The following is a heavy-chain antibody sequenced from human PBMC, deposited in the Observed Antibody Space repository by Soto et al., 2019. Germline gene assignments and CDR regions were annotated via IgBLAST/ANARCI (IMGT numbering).Heavy chain of an antibody. CDR2: ISAYIGTT. CDR1: GYTFTSYG. Sequence: ASVKVSCKASGYTFTSYGISWVRQAPGQGLEWMGGISAYIGTTNYAQKFQGRVTITTDTSTSTAYMELSSLRSEDTAVYYCARAGIAAAGKYNWFDPWGQGTLVTVSS. V-gene: IGHV1-18*01. CDR3: ARAGIAAAGKYNWFDP. J-gene: IGHJ5*02. D-gene: IGHD6-13*01.